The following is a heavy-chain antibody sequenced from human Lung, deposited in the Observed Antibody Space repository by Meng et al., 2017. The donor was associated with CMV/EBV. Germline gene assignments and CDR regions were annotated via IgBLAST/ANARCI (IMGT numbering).Heavy chain of an antibody. Sequence: GGSLRLXCAASGFTFSSYAMSWVRQAPGKGLEWVSAISGSGGSTYYADPVKGRFTISRDNSKNTLYLQMNSLRAEDTAVYYCAKDGGYCSSTSCYLIPTYYYYYGMDVWXQGTTVTVSS. CDR2: ISGSGGST. V-gene: IGHV3-23*01. CDR1: GFTFSSYA. J-gene: IGHJ6*02. D-gene: IGHD2-2*01. CDR3: AKDGGYCSSTSCYLIPTYYYYYGMDV.